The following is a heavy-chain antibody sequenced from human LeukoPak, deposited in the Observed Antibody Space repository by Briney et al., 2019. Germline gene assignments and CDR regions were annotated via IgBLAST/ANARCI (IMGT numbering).Heavy chain of an antibody. CDR1: GFDFTRDW. Sequence: GESLKISCRFSGFDFTRDWIGWVRLMPGKGLEWMGIIFPDDSDTRYSPSFQGQVTLSADKSISTAYVQWSSLKASDTAIYYCARRGPTTVTAFDYWGQGTLVTVSS. CDR3: ARRGPTTVTAFDY. D-gene: IGHD4-17*01. V-gene: IGHV5-51*01. CDR2: IFPDDSDT. J-gene: IGHJ4*02.